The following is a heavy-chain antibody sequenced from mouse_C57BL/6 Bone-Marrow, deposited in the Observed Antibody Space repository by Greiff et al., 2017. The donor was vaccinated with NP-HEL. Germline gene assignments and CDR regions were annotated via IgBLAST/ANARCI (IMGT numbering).Heavy chain of an antibody. Sequence: EVQLVESGAELVRPGASVKLSCTASGFTFTDDYMHWVKQRPEQGLEWIGWIDPENGDTEYASKFKGKATITADTSSNTAYLQLSSLTSEDTAVYYCTVYYCGSYRFAYWGQGTLVTVSA. CDR1: GFTFTDDY. D-gene: IGHD1-1*01. CDR3: TVYYCGSYRFAY. CDR2: IDPENGDT. V-gene: IGHV14-4*01. J-gene: IGHJ3*01.